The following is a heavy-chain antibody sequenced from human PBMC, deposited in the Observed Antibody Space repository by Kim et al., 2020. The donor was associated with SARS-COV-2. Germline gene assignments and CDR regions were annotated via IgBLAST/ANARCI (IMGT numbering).Heavy chain of an antibody. D-gene: IGHD3-9*01. J-gene: IGHJ3*02. CDR3: ARPESPGLTGDDAFDI. V-gene: IGHV3-30-3*01. CDR1: GFTFSSYA. Sequence: GGSLRLSCAASGFTFSSYAMHWVRQAPGKGLEWVAVISYDGSNKYYADSVKGRFTISRDNSKNTLYLQMNSLRAEDTAVYYCARPESPGLTGDDAFDIWGQGTMVTVSS. CDR2: ISYDGSNK.